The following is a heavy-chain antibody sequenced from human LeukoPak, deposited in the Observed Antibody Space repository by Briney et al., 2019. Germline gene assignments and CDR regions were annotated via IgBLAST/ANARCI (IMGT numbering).Heavy chain of an antibody. V-gene: IGHV4-38-2*02. CDR1: GYSIRAGFY. CDR3: ATIKRGNIYGYFDF. D-gene: IGHD5-18*01. Sequence: SETLSLTCSVSGYSIRAGFYWAWIRQSPGKGPEWIGSVFESGSTYYNWPLKGRVALSVDTSKDQFSLRLTSVTAADTAVYYCATIKRGNIYGYFDFWGQGILVTVSS. CDR2: VFESGST. J-gene: IGHJ4*02.